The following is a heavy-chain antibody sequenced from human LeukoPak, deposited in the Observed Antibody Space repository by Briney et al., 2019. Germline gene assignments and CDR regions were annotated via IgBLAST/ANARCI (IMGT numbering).Heavy chain of an antibody. V-gene: IGHV3-30*18. D-gene: IGHD6-19*01. CDR3: AKDKYSSGWAFDY. J-gene: IGHJ4*02. CDR1: GFTFSSYG. Sequence: PGGSLRLSCAASGFTFSSYGMHWVRQAPGKGLEWVAVISYDGSNKYYADSEKGRFTISRDNSKNKLYLQMNSLRAEDTAVYYCAKDKYSSGWAFDYWGQGTLVTVSS. CDR2: ISYDGSNK.